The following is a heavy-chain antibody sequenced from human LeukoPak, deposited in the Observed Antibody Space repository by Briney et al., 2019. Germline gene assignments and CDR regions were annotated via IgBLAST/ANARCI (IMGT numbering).Heavy chain of an antibody. CDR1: GGSISSGGYY. D-gene: IGHD3-22*01. CDR2: IYASGSY. J-gene: IGHJ3*02. V-gene: IGHV4-61*02. CDR3: ARAQYYYDSSGYSDHDAFDI. Sequence: SQTLSLTCTVSGGSISSGGYYWSWLRPPAGKGLEWIGRIYASGSYNYNPSLKSRVTISVDTSKNQFSLKLSSVTAADTAVYYCARAQYYYDSSGYSDHDAFDIWGQGTMVTVSS.